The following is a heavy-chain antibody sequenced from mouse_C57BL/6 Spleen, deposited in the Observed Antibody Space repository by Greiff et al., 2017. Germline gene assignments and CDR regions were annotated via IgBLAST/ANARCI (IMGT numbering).Heavy chain of an antibody. J-gene: IGHJ4*01. Sequence: QVQLQQPGAELVMPGASVKLSCKASGYTFTSYWMHWVKQRPGQGLEWIGEIDPSDSYTNYNQKVKGKSTLTVDKSSSTAYMQLSSLASEGSAVYYCARRRFYAMDYWGEGTSVTVSS. CDR2: IDPSDSYT. CDR3: ARRRFYAMDY. CDR1: GYTFTSYW. V-gene: IGHV1-69*01.